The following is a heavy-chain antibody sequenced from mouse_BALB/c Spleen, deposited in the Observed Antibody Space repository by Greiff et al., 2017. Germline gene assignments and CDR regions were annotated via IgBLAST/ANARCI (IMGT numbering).Heavy chain of an antibody. V-gene: IGHV5-9-4*01. Sequence: EVQLVESGGGLVKPGGSLKLSCAASGFTFSSYAMSWVRQSPEKRLEWVAEISSGGSYTYYPDTVTGRFTISRDNAKNTLYLEMSSLRSEDTAMYYCARIFTMVKGFAYWGQGTLVTVSA. CDR3: ARIFTMVKGFAY. D-gene: IGHD2-1*01. CDR1: GFTFSSYA. CDR2: ISSGGSYT. J-gene: IGHJ3*01.